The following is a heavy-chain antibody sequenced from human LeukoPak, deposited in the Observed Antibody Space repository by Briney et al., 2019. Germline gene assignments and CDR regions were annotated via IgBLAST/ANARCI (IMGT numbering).Heavy chain of an antibody. J-gene: IGHJ4*02. V-gene: IGHV1-46*01. Sequence: ASVKVSCKASGYTFTSYYMHWVREAPGQGLEWMGIINPNVGSTSYAQKFQGRVTMTRDTSTSTVYMELSSLRSEDPAVYYCARDSRLTKGYCSGGSCYSPYYFDYWGQGTLVTVSS. CDR3: ARDSRLTKGYCSGGSCYSPYYFDY. CDR1: GYTFTSYY. D-gene: IGHD2-15*01. CDR2: INPNVGST.